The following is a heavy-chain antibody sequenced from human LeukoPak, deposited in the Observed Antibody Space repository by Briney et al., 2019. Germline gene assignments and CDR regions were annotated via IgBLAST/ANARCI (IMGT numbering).Heavy chain of an antibody. CDR3: ARGGRDIFEDGWAFDI. Sequence: GGSLRLSCAASGFTFSSYSMNWVRQAPGKGLEWVSYISSSSSTIYYADSVKGRFTISRDNAKNSLYLQMNSLRAEDTAVYYCARGGRDIFEDGWAFDIWGQGTMVTVSS. V-gene: IGHV3-48*04. CDR2: ISSSSSTI. D-gene: IGHD3-9*01. J-gene: IGHJ3*02. CDR1: GFTFSSYS.